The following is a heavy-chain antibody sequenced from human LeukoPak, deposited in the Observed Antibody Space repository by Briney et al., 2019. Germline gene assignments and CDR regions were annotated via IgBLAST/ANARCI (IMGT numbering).Heavy chain of an antibody. D-gene: IGHD2-15*01. CDR1: GYSFTNYW. CDR2: IYPGDCAI. V-gene: IGHV5-51*01. CDR3: ARCAPSGGRCYGYN. J-gene: IGHJ4*02. Sequence: GESLNISCEASGYSFTNYWIGWVRQTPGKGLEWMGIIYPGDCAIYYSQSVQGRFTISADNSISTAYLQRSSLKASDTAMYYCARCAPSGGRCYGYNWGEGTVVRV.